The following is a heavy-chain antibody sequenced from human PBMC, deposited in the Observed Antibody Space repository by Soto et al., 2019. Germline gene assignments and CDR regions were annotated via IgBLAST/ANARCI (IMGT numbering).Heavy chain of an antibody. J-gene: IGHJ5*02. V-gene: IGHV3-21*01. Sequence: GGSLSLSCAASGFTFSSYSMNWVRQAPGKGLEWVSSISSSSSDIYYADSVKGRFTISRDNAKNSLFLQMNSLRAEDTAVYYCARDSRGWTHTYNCFDPWGQGTRVTVSS. CDR1: GFTFSSYS. CDR2: ISSSSSDI. CDR3: ARDSRGWTHTYNCFDP. D-gene: IGHD6-19*01.